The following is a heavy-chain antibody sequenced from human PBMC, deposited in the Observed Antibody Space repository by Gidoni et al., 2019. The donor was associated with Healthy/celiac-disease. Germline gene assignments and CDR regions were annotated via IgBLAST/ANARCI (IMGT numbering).Heavy chain of an antibody. CDR2: ISWNSGSI. Sequence: EVQLVESGGGLVQPGRSLRLSCAASGFTFDDYAMHWVRQAPGKGLELVSCISWNSGSIGYADSVKGRFTISRDNAKNSLYLQINSLRAEDTALYYCAKEAGLRVGVPRVGAFDIWGQGTMVTVSS. CDR1: GFTFDDYA. CDR3: AKEAGLRVGVPRVGAFDI. D-gene: IGHD3-16*01. V-gene: IGHV3-9*01. J-gene: IGHJ3*02.